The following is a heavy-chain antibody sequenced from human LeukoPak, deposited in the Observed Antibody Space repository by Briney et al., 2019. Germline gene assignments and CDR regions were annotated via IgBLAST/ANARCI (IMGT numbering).Heavy chain of an antibody. CDR2: IYPGDSDT. Sequence: GESLKISCKGSGYSFTSYWIGWVRQMPGKSLEWMGIIYPGDSDTRYSPSFQGQVTISADKSISTAYLQWSSLKASDTAMYYCARHRRESGYCSSTSCYTRGHAFDIWGQGTMVTVSS. V-gene: IGHV5-51*01. CDR3: ARHRRESGYCSSTSCYTRGHAFDI. J-gene: IGHJ3*02. CDR1: GYSFTSYW. D-gene: IGHD2-2*02.